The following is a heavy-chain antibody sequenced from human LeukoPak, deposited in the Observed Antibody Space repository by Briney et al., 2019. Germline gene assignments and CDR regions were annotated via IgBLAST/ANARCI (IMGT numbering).Heavy chain of an antibody. CDR2: ISASGST. CDR3: AGDRSWFDP. V-gene: IGHV4-4*07. CDR1: GDSISSYY. Sequence: SETLSLTRTVSGDSISSYYWSWIRQPAGKGLEWIGRISASGSTNYNPSLKSRVTMSVDTSKNQFSLKLSSVTAADTAVYYCAGDRSWFDPWGQGTLVTVSS. J-gene: IGHJ5*02.